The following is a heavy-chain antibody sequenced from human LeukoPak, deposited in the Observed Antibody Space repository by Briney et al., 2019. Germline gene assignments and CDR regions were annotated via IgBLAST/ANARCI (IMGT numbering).Heavy chain of an antibody. CDR2: ISSSGSTI. J-gene: IGHJ5*02. Sequence: GGSLRLSCAASGFTFSSYEMNWVRQAPGKGLEWVSYISSSGSTIYYADSVKGRFTISRDNAKNSLYLQMNSLRAEDTAVYYCAMGDSNWFDPWGQGTLVTVSS. D-gene: IGHD3-16*01. V-gene: IGHV3-48*03. CDR1: GFTFSSYE. CDR3: AMGDSNWFDP.